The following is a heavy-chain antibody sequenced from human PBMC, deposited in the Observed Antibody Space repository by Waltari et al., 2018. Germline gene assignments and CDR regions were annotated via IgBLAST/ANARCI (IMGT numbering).Heavy chain of an antibody. J-gene: IGHJ4*01. CDR3: AREDIVSATQWRGNQYRGNCGYDL. V-gene: IGHV3-30*02. CDR1: GFTFSIFG. D-gene: IGHD5-12*01. CDR2: TRFDGINK. Sequence: GESGGTVVQPGDSLRLSCQSSGFTFSIFGMHWVRQAPGKGLEWVAFTRFDGINKHYADSVRGRFTISRDNSKNTLYLEMNNLRTEDAAVYYCAREDIVSATQWRGNQYRGNCGYDLWGQGTLVSVSS.